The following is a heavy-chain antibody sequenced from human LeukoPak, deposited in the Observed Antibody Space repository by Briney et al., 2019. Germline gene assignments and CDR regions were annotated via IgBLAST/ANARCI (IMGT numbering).Heavy chain of an antibody. CDR3: ARNYYDSSGYYHAEYFQH. V-gene: IGHV4-4*02. Sequence: SETLSLACAVSGGSISSSNWWSWVRQPPGKGLEWIGEIYHSGSTNYNPSLKGRVTISVDKSKNQFSLKLSSVTAADTAVYYCARNYYDSSGYYHAEYFQHWGQGTLVTVSS. J-gene: IGHJ1*01. D-gene: IGHD3-22*01. CDR2: IYHSGST. CDR1: GGSISSSNW.